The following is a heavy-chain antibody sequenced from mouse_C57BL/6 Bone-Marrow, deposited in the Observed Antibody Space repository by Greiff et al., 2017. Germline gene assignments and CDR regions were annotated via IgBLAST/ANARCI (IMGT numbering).Heavy chain of an antibody. D-gene: IGHD2-2*01. CDR2: IYPGDGDT. CDR1: GYAFSSSW. CDR3: SLSTMVTTRAMDY. V-gene: IGHV1-82*01. Sequence: QVQLQQSGPELVKPGASVKISCKASGYAFSSSWMNWVKQRPGKGLEWIGRIYPGDGDTNYNGTFKGKATLTADKSASTAYMQLSSLTSEDSAVYFVSLSTMVTTRAMDYGGQGTSVTVSA. J-gene: IGHJ4*01.